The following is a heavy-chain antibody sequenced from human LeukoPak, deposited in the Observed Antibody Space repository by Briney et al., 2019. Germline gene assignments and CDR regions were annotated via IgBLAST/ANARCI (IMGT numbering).Heavy chain of an antibody. CDR2: IYHSGST. D-gene: IGHD1-26*01. V-gene: IGHV4-30-2*01. CDR3: ARVQTYSDYYYGMDV. CDR1: GGSISSGDYY. Sequence: SQTLSLTCTVSGGSISSGDYYWSWIRQPPGKGLEWIGYIYHSGSTYYNPSLKSRVTISVDTSKNQFSLKLSSVTAADTAVYYCARVQTYSDYYYGMDVWGQGTTVTVSS. J-gene: IGHJ6*02.